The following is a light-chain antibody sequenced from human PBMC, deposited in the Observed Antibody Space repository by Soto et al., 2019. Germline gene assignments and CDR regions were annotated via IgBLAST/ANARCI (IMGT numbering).Light chain of an antibody. CDR2: GSS. CDR1: QSVRSTF. CDR3: QQYHDSPMNT. J-gene: IGKJ2*01. Sequence: VLPQSPDTLSLSPGDRATLSCRASQSVRSTFFAWYQQKPGQAPRLLIYGSSNRSAGSPERFSGSTSGTEFTLTISRLEPDDSAVYYCQQYHDSPMNTFGQGTKLQIK. V-gene: IGKV3-20*01.